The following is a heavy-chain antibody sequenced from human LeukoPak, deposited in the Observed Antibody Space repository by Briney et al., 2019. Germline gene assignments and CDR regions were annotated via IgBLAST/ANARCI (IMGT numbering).Heavy chain of an antibody. CDR2: IYHSGST. Sequence: PSETLSLTCTVSGYSISSDYSWGWIRQPPGKGLEWIGYIYHSGSTYYNPSLKSRVTISVDRSKNQFSLKLSSVTAADTAVYYCARSVGLGFDYWGQGTLVTVSS. CDR1: GYSISSDYS. V-gene: IGHV4-38-2*02. J-gene: IGHJ4*02. CDR3: ARSVGLGFDY. D-gene: IGHD3-10*01.